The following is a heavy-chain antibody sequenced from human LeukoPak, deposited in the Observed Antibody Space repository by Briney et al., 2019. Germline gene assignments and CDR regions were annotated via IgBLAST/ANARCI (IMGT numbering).Heavy chain of an antibody. CDR1: GFSLSTSGVG. V-gene: IGHV2-5*02. Sequence: ESGPTLVKPTQTLTLTCTFSGFSLSTSGVGVGWIRQPPGKALEWLALIYWDDDKRYSPSLKSRLTITKDTSKNQVVLTMTNMDPVDTATYYCAHLAYCGGDCYLYYFDYWGQGTLVTVSS. CDR2: IYWDDDK. J-gene: IGHJ4*02. CDR3: AHLAYCGGDCYLYYFDY. D-gene: IGHD2-21*02.